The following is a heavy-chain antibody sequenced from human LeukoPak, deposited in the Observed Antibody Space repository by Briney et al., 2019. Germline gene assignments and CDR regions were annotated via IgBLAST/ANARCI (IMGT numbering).Heavy chain of an antibody. CDR2: INHSGST. CDR3: ARDPYYDILTGDYMEFTRGYFDH. J-gene: IGHJ4*02. CDR1: GGSFSGYY. D-gene: IGHD3-9*01. Sequence: SETLSLTCAVYGGSFSGYYWSWIRQPPGKGLEWIGEINHSGSTNYNPSLKSRVTLSLDTSKNQFSLKLSSVTAADTAVYYCARDPYYDILTGDYMEFTRGYFDHWGQGTLVTVSS. V-gene: IGHV4-34*01.